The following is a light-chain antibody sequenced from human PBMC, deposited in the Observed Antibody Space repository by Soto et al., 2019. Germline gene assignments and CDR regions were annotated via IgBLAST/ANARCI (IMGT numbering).Light chain of an antibody. Sequence: EIVLTQSPATLSLSPGERATLSCRASQSVSSYLSWYQQKPGQAPRLLIYDASNRATGIPARFSGSGSGTDFTLTISSLEPEDCAVYYCQQRSNWPPTFGQGTKLAIK. CDR1: QSVSSY. CDR3: QQRSNWPPT. V-gene: IGKV3-11*01. J-gene: IGKJ2*01. CDR2: DAS.